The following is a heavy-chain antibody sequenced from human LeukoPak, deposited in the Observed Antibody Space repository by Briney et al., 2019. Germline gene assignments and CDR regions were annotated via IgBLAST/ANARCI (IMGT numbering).Heavy chain of an antibody. CDR2: ISGSGSST. J-gene: IGHJ6*02. CDR3: AKTKYYDSSGYYYYYGMDV. Sequence: GGSLRLSCAASGFTFSSYAMSWVRQAPGKGLEWVSAISGSGSSTYYADSVKGRFTISRDNSKNTLYLQMNSLRAEDTAVYYCAKTKYYDSSGYYYYYGMDVWGQGTTVTVSS. CDR1: GFTFSSYA. D-gene: IGHD3-22*01. V-gene: IGHV3-23*01.